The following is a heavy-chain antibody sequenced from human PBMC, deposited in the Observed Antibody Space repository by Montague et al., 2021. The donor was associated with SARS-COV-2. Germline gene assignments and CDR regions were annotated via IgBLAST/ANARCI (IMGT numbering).Heavy chain of an antibody. CDR1: VFTFSVYA. J-gene: IGHJ3*02. CDR3: ARPRDDDWNDLRLNAFDI. Sequence: SLRLSCAASVFTFSVYAMHWVRQAPGKGLEWVAVISYDGSNKYYADSVXGRFTISRDNSKKTLFLQMNSLKVEDTAVYYCARPRDDDWNDLRLNAFDIWGQGTMVTVSS. D-gene: IGHD1-1*01. V-gene: IGHV3-30*04. CDR2: ISYDGSNK.